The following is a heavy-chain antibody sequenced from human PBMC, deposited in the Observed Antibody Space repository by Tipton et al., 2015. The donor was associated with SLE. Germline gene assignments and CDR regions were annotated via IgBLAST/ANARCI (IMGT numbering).Heavy chain of an antibody. D-gene: IGHD6-19*01. CDR3: ARARSIAVAGPTSDGYYGMDV. Sequence: TLSLTCTVSGDSITSHSWSWIRQPPGKGLEFIGFFYYTGSTNYNPSLKSRVTISVDTSKDQFSLQVTSVTAADTAVYYCARARSIAVAGPTSDGYYGMDVWGQGTTVTVSS. CDR2: FYYTGST. J-gene: IGHJ6*02. CDR1: GDSITSHS. V-gene: IGHV4-59*11.